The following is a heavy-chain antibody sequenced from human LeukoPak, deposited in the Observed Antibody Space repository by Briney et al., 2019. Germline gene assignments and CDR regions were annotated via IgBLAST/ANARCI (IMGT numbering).Heavy chain of an antibody. D-gene: IGHD3-10*01. V-gene: IGHV1-2*02. Sequence: ASVKVSCKASGYTFSAYKMHWVRQAPGQGPEWMGWISPNSGDTNYAQKFQGRVTMTRDTSTSTAYMELRSLRSDGTAVYYCARFEDYFDYWGQGTLVTVSS. CDR3: ARFEDYFDY. J-gene: IGHJ4*02. CDR1: GYTFSAYK. CDR2: ISPNSGDT.